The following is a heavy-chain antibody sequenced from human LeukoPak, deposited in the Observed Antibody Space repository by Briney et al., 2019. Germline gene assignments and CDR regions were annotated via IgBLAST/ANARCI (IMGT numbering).Heavy chain of an antibody. J-gene: IGHJ4*02. CDR2: INHSGNT. CDR1: GGSLSGYY. CDR3: ARDLDSSGYYFDY. D-gene: IGHD3-22*01. V-gene: IGHV4-34*01. Sequence: SETLSLTCAVYGGSLSGYYWSWIRQPPGKGLERIGEINHSGNTNYNPSLKSRVTISVDTSKNQFSLKLSSVTAADTAVYYCARDLDSSGYYFDYWGQGTLVTVSS.